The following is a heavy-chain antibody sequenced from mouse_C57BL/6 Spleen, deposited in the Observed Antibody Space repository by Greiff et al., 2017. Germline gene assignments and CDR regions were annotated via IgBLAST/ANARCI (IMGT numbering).Heavy chain of an antibody. V-gene: IGHV1-50*01. J-gene: IGHJ2*01. CDR2: IDPSDSYT. D-gene: IGHD1-1*01. CDR1: GYTFTSYW. Sequence: QVQLQQPGAELVKPGASVKLSCKASGYTFTSYWMQWVKQRPGQGLEWIGEIDPSDSYTNYNQKVKGKATLTVDTSSSTAYMQLSSLKSEDSAVYYCARKDYYGSTLDYWGQGTTLTVSS. CDR3: ARKDYYGSTLDY.